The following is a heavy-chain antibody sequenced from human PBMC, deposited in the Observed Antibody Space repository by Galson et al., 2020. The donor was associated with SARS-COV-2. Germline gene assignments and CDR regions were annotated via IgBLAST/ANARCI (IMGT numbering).Heavy chain of an antibody. Sequence: SGPTLVKPTQTLTLTCTFSGFSLTTSGVGVGWIRQPPGKALEWLAIIYWDDDERYSPSLKSRLTITKDTSKNQVVLTMTNMDPVDTATYYCAHRRSDSDYGGDDGDFYFSAFDVWGQGTMVTVSS. CDR3: AHRRSDSDYGGDDGDFYFSAFDV. CDR1: GFSLTTSGVG. J-gene: IGHJ3*01. V-gene: IGHV2-5*02. CDR2: IYWDDDE. D-gene: IGHD2-21*01.